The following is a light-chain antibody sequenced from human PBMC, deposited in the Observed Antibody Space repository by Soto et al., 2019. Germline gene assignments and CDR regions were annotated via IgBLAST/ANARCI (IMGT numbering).Light chain of an antibody. CDR3: QQHNNWPRT. CDR2: GAS. CDR1: ESINSD. Sequence: EIVLPQSPATLSVSPGEGATLSCRASESINSDIAWYQQKPGQAPRLLIYGASTRATGIPDRFTGSGSGTEFSLTISSLGSEDLAVYYCQQHNNWPRTFGQGTKGDIK. V-gene: IGKV3-15*01. J-gene: IGKJ1*01.